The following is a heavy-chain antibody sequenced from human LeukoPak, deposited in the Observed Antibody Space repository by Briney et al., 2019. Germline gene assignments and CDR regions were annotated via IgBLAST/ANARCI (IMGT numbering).Heavy chain of an antibody. V-gene: IGHV3-48*03. CDR1: GFTFSSYE. CDR3: ARKRYSSSWYRGWRYFDY. Sequence: GGSLRLSCAASGFTFSSYEMNWVRQAPGKGLEWVSYISSSGSTIYYAGSVKGRFTIARDGAKNSLYLQMNSLRAEDTAVYYCARKRYSSSWYRGWRYFDYWGQGTLVTVSS. J-gene: IGHJ4*02. D-gene: IGHD6-13*01. CDR2: ISSSGSTI.